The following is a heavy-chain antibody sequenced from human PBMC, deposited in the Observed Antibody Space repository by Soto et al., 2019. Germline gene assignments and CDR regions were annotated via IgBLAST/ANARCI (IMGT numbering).Heavy chain of an antibody. CDR3: ARDLGYCSGGGCYPDAFDI. J-gene: IGHJ3*02. D-gene: IGHD2-15*01. CDR2: ISAYNGNT. CDR1: GYTFTSYG. Sequence: APVKASCKASGYTFTSYGITWVRQATGQGLEWMGWISAYNGNTNYAQKLQGRVTMTTDTSTSTAYMELRSLRSDDTAVYYCARDLGYCSGGGCYPDAFDIWGQGTMVTVSS. V-gene: IGHV1-18*01.